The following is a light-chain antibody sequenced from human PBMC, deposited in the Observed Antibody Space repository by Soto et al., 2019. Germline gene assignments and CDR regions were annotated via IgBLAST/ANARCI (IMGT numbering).Light chain of an antibody. Sequence: QSVLTQPPSASGTPGQRVAISCSGSSSSIGSNFVSWFQQLPGTAPKLLIYNNYHRPSGVPARFSASKSGTSASLAISGLRSEDEAEYFCAAWDDSLRGWLFGGGTKVTVL. CDR2: NNY. V-gene: IGLV1-47*02. CDR3: AAWDDSLRGWL. J-gene: IGLJ3*02. CDR1: SSSIGSNF.